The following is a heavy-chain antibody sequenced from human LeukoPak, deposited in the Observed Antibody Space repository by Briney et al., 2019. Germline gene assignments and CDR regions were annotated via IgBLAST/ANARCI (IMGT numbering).Heavy chain of an antibody. CDR2: ISYDGSNK. CDR1: GFTFSSYA. D-gene: IGHD3-3*01. Sequence: GGSLRLSCAASGFTFSSYAMHWVRQAPGKGLEWVACISYDGSNKYYADSVKGRFTISRDNSKNTLHLQMNSLRAEDTAVYYCARENYDFWSGNTDYFDYWGQGTLVTVSS. V-gene: IGHV3-30-3*01. CDR3: ARENYDFWSGNTDYFDY. J-gene: IGHJ4*02.